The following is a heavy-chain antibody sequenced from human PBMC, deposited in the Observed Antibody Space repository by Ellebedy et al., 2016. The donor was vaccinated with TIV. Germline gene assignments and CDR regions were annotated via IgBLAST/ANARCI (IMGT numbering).Heavy chain of an antibody. V-gene: IGHV3-48*03. CDR1: GFTFSRYE. CDR3: TRDPAPGTGYYYYGLDV. J-gene: IGHJ6*02. D-gene: IGHD6-13*01. Sequence: GESLKISCAASGFTFSRYEMNWVRQAPGKGLEWISYISSRGTSIYYADAVRGRFTMSRDNAKNSLYLQMNSLTAEDTAVYYCTRDPAPGTGYYYYGLDVWGQGTTVTVS. CDR2: ISSRGTSI.